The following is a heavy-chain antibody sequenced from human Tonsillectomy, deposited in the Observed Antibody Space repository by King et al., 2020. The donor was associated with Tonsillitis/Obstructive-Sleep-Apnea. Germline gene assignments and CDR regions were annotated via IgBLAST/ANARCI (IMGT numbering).Heavy chain of an antibody. J-gene: IGHJ6*03. D-gene: IGHD2-2*02. CDR1: GFSLSTNGMC. CDR3: ARTTHYCRSTTCYSSYSYYYMDV. V-gene: IGHV2-70*11. Sequence: TLQESGPALVKPPQTLTLTCTFSGFSLSTNGMCVSWIRQPPGKALEWLARIDWDDDKYYSTSLKTRLTISKDTSKNQVVLTMTNMDPVDTATYYCARTTHYCRSTTCYSSYSYYYMDVWGKGTTVTVSS. CDR2: IDWDDDK.